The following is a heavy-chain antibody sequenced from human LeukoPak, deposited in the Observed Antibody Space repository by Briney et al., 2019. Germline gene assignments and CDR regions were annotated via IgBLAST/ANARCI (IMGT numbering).Heavy chain of an antibody. V-gene: IGHV1-46*01. J-gene: IGHJ5*02. CDR3: ARMSCRRAGSCWWFDP. Sequence: ASVKVSCKASGYTFTSYYMHWVRQAPGQGLEWMGIINPSGGSTSYAQKFQGRVTMTRDTSINTAYMELSSLRSDDTAVYYCARMSCRRAGSCWWFDPWGQGTLVTVSS. CDR1: GYTFTSYY. CDR2: INPSGGST. D-gene: IGHD2-15*01.